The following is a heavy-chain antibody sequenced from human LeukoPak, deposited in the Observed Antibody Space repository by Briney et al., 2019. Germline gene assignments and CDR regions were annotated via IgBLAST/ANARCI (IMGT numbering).Heavy chain of an antibody. V-gene: IGHV4-39*01. CDR3: ATSDTVSTYNWFDP. CDR1: GGSISSNTYF. CDR2: IRYSGST. J-gene: IGHJ5*02. D-gene: IGHD5/OR15-5a*01. Sequence: SETLSLTCNVSGGSISSNTYFWGWVRRPPGKGLEWIGSIRYSGSTYYNPSLKGRVTISVDTSKNQFSLNLSSLTAADTAVYYCATSDTVSTYNWFDPWGQGTLVTVS.